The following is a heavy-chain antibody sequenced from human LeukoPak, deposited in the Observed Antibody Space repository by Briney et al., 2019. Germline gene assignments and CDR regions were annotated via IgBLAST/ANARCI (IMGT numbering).Heavy chain of an antibody. CDR1: GYTFTSYD. V-gene: IGHV1-8*01. Sequence: GSVKVSCKASGYTFTSYDINWVRQATGQGLEWMGWMNPNSANTGYAQKFQGRVTMTRNTSISTAYMELSSLRSEDTAVYYCARPASSSWPLYYYYGMDVWGQGTTVTVSS. D-gene: IGHD6-13*01. J-gene: IGHJ6*02. CDR3: ARPASSSWPLYYYYGMDV. CDR2: MNPNSANT.